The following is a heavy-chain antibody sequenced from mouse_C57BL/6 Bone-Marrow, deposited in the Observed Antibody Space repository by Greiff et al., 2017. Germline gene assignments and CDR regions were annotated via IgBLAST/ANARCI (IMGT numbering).Heavy chain of an antibody. CDR3: AREPNWDYAMDY. V-gene: IGHV1-81*01. Sequence: LVESGAELARPGASVKLSCKASGYTFTSYGISWVKQRTGQGLEWIGEIYPRSGNTYYNEKFKGKATLTADKSSSTAYMELRSLTSEDSAVYFCAREPNWDYAMDYWGQGTSVTVSS. CDR2: IYPRSGNT. CDR1: GYTFTSYG. J-gene: IGHJ4*01. D-gene: IGHD4-1*01.